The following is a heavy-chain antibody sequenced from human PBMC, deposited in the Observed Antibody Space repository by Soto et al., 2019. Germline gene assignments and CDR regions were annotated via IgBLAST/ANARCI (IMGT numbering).Heavy chain of an antibody. CDR2: ISGSGGST. Sequence: GGSLRLSCAASGFTFSSYAMSWVRQAPGKGLEWVSAISGSGGSTYYADSVKGRFTISRDNSKNTLYLQMNSLRAEDTAVYYCAKRTYCSSTSCYAGGSDYWGQGTMVTVSS. D-gene: IGHD2-2*01. CDR1: GFTFSSYA. V-gene: IGHV3-23*01. J-gene: IGHJ4*02. CDR3: AKRTYCSSTSCYAGGSDY.